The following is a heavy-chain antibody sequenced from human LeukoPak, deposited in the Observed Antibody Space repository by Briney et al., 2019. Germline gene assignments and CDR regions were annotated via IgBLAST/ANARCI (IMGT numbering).Heavy chain of an antibody. CDR3: AREEATSFPSFDY. Sequence: SETLSLTCTVSGGSISSYYWSWIRQPPGKGLEWIGSIYYSGSTYYNPSLKSRVTISVDTSKNQFSLKLSFVTAADTAVYYCAREEATSFPSFDYWGQGTLVTVSS. CDR2: IYYSGST. D-gene: IGHD1-26*01. V-gene: IGHV4-59*01. J-gene: IGHJ4*02. CDR1: GGSISSYY.